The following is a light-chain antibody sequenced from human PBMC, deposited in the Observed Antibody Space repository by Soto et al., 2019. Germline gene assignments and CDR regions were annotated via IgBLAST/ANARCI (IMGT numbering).Light chain of an antibody. CDR3: QQTRTYPRT. V-gene: IGKV1-9*01. J-gene: IGKJ4*01. CDR1: QGIAAS. Sequence: DIQLTQSPSFLSVSVGDRVTITCRASQGIAASLAWYQQKPGNPPRLLIYADSTLQSGVPSRFSGSGSGTRGTLTISSLEPEDFATYYCQQTRTYPRTFGGGTKVEMK. CDR2: ADS.